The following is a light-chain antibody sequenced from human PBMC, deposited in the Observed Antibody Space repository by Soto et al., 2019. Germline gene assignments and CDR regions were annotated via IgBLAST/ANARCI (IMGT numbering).Light chain of an antibody. V-gene: IGKV1-9*01. Sequence: DIQLTQSPSFLSASVGDRVTITCRASQGISSSLAWYQQKPGKAPKLLIYAASTLQSGVPSRFSGSGSGTEFTLTISSLQPDDVATYSCQQLNSYPWTFGRGTKVDIK. J-gene: IGKJ1*01. CDR2: AAS. CDR3: QQLNSYPWT. CDR1: QGISSS.